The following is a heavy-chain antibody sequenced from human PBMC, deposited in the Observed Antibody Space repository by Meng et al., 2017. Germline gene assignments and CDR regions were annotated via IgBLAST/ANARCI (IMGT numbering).Heavy chain of an antibody. D-gene: IGHD6-19*01. CDR3: ARCQEQWLPFDY. V-gene: IGHV3-11*01. Sequence: VLWVWFGVGLVKPGWSLSLSCAAAGFTFSDYYMSWIRQAPGKGLEWVSYISSSGSTIYYADSVKGRFTISRDNAKNSLYLQMNSLRAEDTAVYYCARCQEQWLPFDYWGQGTLVTVSS. J-gene: IGHJ4*02. CDR1: GFTFSDYY. CDR2: ISSSGSTI.